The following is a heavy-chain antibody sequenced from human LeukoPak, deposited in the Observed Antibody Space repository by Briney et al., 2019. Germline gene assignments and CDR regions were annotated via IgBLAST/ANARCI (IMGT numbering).Heavy chain of an antibody. CDR1: GFTFSSYG. Sequence: GGSLRLSCVASGFTFSSYGMNWVRQAPGKGLEWVSYIRSSGSIYYADSVKGRFTISRDNAKNSLYLQMNSLRDEDTAVYYCARRFDSWGQGTLVTASS. J-gene: IGHJ4*02. CDR2: IRSSGSI. CDR3: ARRFDS. V-gene: IGHV3-48*02.